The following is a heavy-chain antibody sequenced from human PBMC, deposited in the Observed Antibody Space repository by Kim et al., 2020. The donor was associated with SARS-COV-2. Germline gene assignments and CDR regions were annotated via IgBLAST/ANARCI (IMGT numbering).Heavy chain of an antibody. CDR1: GFTFSSYW. D-gene: IGHD1-26*01. Sequence: GGSLRLSCAASGFTFSSYWMSWVRQAPGKGLEWVANIKQDGSEKYYVDSVKGRFTISRDNAKNSLYLQMNSLRAEDTAVYYCARDGRRMGATRVFDYWGQGTLVTVSS. CDR3: ARDGRRMGATRVFDY. J-gene: IGHJ4*02. V-gene: IGHV3-7*01. CDR2: IKQDGSEK.